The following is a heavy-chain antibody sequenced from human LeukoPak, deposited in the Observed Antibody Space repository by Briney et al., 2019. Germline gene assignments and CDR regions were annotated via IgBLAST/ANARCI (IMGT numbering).Heavy chain of an antibody. V-gene: IGHV4-61*01. D-gene: IGHD6-13*01. CDR2: IYYSGST. CDR1: GGSVGSGSYY. J-gene: IGHJ6*04. CDR3: ARVAGGYYYYYGMDV. Sequence: SETLSLTCTVSGGSVGSGSYYWSWIRQPPGKGLEWIGYIYYSGSTNYNPSLKSRVTISVDTSKNQFSLKLSSVTAADTAVYYCARVAGGYYYYYGMDVWGKGTTVTVSS.